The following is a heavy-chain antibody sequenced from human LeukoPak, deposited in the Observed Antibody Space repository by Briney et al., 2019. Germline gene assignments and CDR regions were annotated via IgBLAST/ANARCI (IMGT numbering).Heavy chain of an antibody. CDR1: GFPVSSNF. D-gene: IGHD4-17*01. CDR3: ARDTVTTGFDY. CDR2: IYYSGST. J-gene: IGHJ4*02. V-gene: IGHV4-59*02. Sequence: LSCAVSGFPVSSNFMSWVRQAPGKGLEWIGYIYYSGSTNYNPSLKSRVTISVDTSKNQFSLKLSSVTAADTAVYYCARDTVTTGFDYWGQGTLVTVSS.